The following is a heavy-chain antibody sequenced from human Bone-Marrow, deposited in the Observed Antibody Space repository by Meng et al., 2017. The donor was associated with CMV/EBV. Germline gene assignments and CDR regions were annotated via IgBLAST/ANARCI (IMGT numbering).Heavy chain of an antibody. D-gene: IGHD2-2*01. Sequence: SVKVSCKASGYTFTSYGISWVRQAPGQGLEWMGGIIPILGIANYAQKFQGRVTITADKSTSTAYMELSSLRSEDTAVYYCARGVVVPAAMYLPHYYYGMDVWGQGTTVTVSS. CDR2: IIPILGIA. J-gene: IGHJ6*02. CDR3: ARGVVVPAAMYLPHYYYGMDV. V-gene: IGHV1-69*10. CDR1: GYTFTSYG.